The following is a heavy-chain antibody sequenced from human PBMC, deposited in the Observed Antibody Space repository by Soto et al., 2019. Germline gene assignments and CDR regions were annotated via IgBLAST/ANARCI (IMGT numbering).Heavy chain of an antibody. CDR2: VSHDGRNT. Sequence: VQLVESGGGVVQPGRSLRLSCAASGFTFSDYAMHWVRQAPGKGLEWVAVVSHDGRNTHYADSVKGRFTISRDSSKNAVSLEMTSLRAEDTGVYYCAKGGRQWLVTSDFNYWGQGALVTVPS. CDR1: GFTFSDYA. J-gene: IGHJ4*02. V-gene: IGHV3-30*18. D-gene: IGHD6-19*01. CDR3: AKGGRQWLVTSDFNY.